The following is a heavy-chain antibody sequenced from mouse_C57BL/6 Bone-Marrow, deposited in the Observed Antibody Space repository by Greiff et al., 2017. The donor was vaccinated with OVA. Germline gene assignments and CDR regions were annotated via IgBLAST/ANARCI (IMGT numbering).Heavy chain of an antibody. CDR3: ARRPFITTTDY. CDR1: GYTFTSYG. D-gene: IGHD1-1*01. Sequence: QVQLQQSGAELARPGASVKLSCKASGYTFTSYGISWVKQRTGQGLEWIGEIYPRSGNTYYNEKFKGKATLTADKSSSTAYMELRSLTSEDSAVYFCARRPFITTTDYWGQGTTLTVSS. CDR2: IYPRSGNT. J-gene: IGHJ2*01. V-gene: IGHV1-81*01.